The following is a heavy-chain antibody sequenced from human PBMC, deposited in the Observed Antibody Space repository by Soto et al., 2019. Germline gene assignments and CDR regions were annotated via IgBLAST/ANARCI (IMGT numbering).Heavy chain of an antibody. CDR1: GGTFSSYA. Sequence: QVQLVQSGAEVQKPGSSVKVSCKASGGTFSSYAISWVRQAPGQGLEWMGGIIPIFGTANYAQKFQGRVTITADESTSTAYMELSSLRSEDTAVYYCARDPLAARRSGDWFDPWGQGTLVTVSS. J-gene: IGHJ5*02. CDR2: IIPIFGTA. D-gene: IGHD6-6*01. V-gene: IGHV1-69*01. CDR3: ARDPLAARRSGDWFDP.